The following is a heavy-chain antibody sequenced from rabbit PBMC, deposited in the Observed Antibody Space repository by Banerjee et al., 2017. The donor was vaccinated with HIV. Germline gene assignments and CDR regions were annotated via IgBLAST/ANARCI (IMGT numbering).Heavy chain of an antibody. Sequence: QEQLEESGGGLVQPEGSLTLTCTASGFSFSNKYVMCWVRQAPGKGLEWIACINTSSGTTLCATWAKRPFTIPRPSSTTVALQITSLTAAATAAYFFARDLAGVIVWNFNLGGQGTLVTVS. CDR2: INTSSGTT. J-gene: IGHJ4*01. D-gene: IGHD4-1*01. CDR1: GFSFSNKYV. CDR3: ARDLAGVIVWNFNL. V-gene: IGHV1S45*01.